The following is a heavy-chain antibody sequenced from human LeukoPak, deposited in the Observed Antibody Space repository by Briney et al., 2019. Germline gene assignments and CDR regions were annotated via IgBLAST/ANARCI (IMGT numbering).Heavy chain of an antibody. CDR1: GFTFSSYA. Sequence: PGGSLRLSCAASGFTFSSYAMSWVRQAPGKGLEWVSAISGSGGSTYYADSVKGRFTISRDSSKNTLYLQMNSLRAEDTAVYYCAKAAGYSYGFSSYYFDYWGQGTLVTVSS. V-gene: IGHV3-23*01. D-gene: IGHD5-18*01. CDR3: AKAAGYSYGFSSYYFDY. J-gene: IGHJ4*02. CDR2: ISGSGGST.